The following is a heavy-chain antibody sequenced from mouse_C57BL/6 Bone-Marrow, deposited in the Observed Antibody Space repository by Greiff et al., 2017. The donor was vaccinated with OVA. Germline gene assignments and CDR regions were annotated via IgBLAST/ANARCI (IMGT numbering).Heavy chain of an antibody. V-gene: IGHV6-3*01. CDR1: GFTFSNYW. CDR2: IRLKSDNYAT. D-gene: IGHD1-1*01. J-gene: IGHJ4*01. CDR3: TGPGSPYYAMDY. Sequence: EVKVEESGGGLVQPGGSMKLSCVASGFTFSNYWMNWVRQSPEKGLEWVAQIRLKSDNYATHYAESVKGRFTISRDDSKSSVYLQMNNLRAEDTGIYYCTGPGSPYYAMDYWGQGTSVTVSS.